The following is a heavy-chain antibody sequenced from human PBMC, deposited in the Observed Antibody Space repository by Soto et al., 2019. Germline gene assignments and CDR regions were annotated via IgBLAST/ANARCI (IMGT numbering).Heavy chain of an antibody. CDR2: IYYSGST. D-gene: IGHD3-22*01. J-gene: IGHJ4*02. Sequence: SETLSLTCTVSGGSISSYYWSWIRQPPGKGLEWIGYIYYSGSTNYNPSLKSRVTISVDTSKNQFSLKLSSVTAADTAVYYCARVYYDSSGYWYQIDYWGQGTLVTVSS. V-gene: IGHV4-59*01. CDR3: ARVYYDSSGYWYQIDY. CDR1: GGSISSYY.